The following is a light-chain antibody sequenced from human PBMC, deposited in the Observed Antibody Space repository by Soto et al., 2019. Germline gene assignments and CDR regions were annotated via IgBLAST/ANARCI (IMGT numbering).Light chain of an antibody. Sequence: QSVLTQPPSVSAAPGQTVTISCSGSSSNIGSNYVSWYQHLPGTAPKLLIYDNDQQPSGIPDRFSGSKSGTSATLGITGLQTGDEADYYCATWDSSLSGVVFGGGTKLTVL. V-gene: IGLV1-51*01. CDR1: SSNIGSNY. J-gene: IGLJ2*01. CDR3: ATWDSSLSGVV. CDR2: DND.